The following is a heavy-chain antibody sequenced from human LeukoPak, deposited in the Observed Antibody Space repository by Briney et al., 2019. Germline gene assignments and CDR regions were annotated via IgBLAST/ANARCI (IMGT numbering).Heavy chain of an antibody. J-gene: IGHJ4*02. CDR3: ASGSGWIFDH. D-gene: IGHD6-19*01. CDR2: IWYDGSNK. CDR1: GFTFSSYG. V-gene: IGHV3-33*01. Sequence: GGSLRLSCAASGFTFSSYGMHWVRQAPGKGLEWVAVIWYDGSNKYYADSVKGRFTIARDNSKNTLYLQMNSLRAEDTAVYYCASGSGWIFDHWGQGTLVTVSS.